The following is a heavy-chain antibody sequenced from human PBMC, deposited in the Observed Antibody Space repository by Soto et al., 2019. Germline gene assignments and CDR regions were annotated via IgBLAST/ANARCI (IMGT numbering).Heavy chain of an antibody. J-gene: IGHJ4*02. CDR1: GYTFTYYH. V-gene: IGHV1-46*01. CDR2: INPNGGDT. D-gene: IGHD5-18*01. Sequence: ASVKVSCKASGYTFTYYHMHWVRQAPGQGLEWMGIINPNGGDTTYAQKFQGRVTMTRDTSTSIVYMEVSSLRSEDTALYYCARVPYCYGLLYDIDYWGQGTPVTVSS. CDR3: ARVPYCYGLLYDIDY.